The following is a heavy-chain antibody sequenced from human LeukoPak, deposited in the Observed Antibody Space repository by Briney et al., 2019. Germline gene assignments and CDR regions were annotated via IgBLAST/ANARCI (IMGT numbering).Heavy chain of an antibody. CDR2: INEDGSTT. V-gene: IGHV3-74*01. Sequence: GGSLRLSCAASGFTFSSNWMHWVRQAPGKGLVWVSRINEDGSTTNYADSVKGRSTIFRDNAKNTLYLQMNSLRAVDTAVYYCVRDLGGRSGHWGQGTLVTVSS. CDR1: GFTFSSNW. CDR3: VRDLGGRSGH. J-gene: IGHJ4*02. D-gene: IGHD1-26*01.